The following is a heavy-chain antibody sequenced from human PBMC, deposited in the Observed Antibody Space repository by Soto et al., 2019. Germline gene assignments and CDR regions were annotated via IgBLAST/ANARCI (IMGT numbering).Heavy chain of an antibody. D-gene: IGHD4-17*01. J-gene: IGHJ4*02. CDR1: GGSISSSSYY. V-gene: IGHV4-39*01. Sequence: QLQLQESGPGLVKPSETLSLTCTVSGGSISSSSYYWGWIRQPPGKGLEWIGSIYYSGSTYYKPSLKSRVTISVDTSKNQFSLKLSSVTAADTAVYYCARGNDYGDLMDYWGQGTLVTVSS. CDR2: IYYSGST. CDR3: ARGNDYGDLMDY.